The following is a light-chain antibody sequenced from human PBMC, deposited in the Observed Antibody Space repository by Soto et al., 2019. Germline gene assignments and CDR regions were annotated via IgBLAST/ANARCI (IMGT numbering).Light chain of an antibody. CDR2: SEN. Sequence: QSVLTQPPSASGTPGQRVAISCSGSNSNIGRNPVNWYQHLPGTAPKLLIYSENQRPSGVPDRFSGSKSGTSASMAISGLRSEDEADYYRAAWDARLNGYVFGTGTKVTVL. V-gene: IGLV1-44*01. CDR3: AAWDARLNGYV. J-gene: IGLJ1*01. CDR1: NSNIGRNP.